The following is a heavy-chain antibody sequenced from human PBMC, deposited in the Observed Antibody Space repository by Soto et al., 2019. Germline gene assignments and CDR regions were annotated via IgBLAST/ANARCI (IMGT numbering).Heavy chain of an antibody. CDR2: IKQDGSEK. V-gene: IGHV3-7*05. J-gene: IGHJ4*02. Sequence: GGLLRLSCAACGFTFSSYWMSWVRQAPGKGLEWVANIKQDGSEKYYVDSVKGRFTISRDNAKNSLYLQMNSLRAEDTAVYYCARHFTDSYDLYYFDYWGQGTLVTVSS. CDR3: ARHFTDSYDLYYFDY. D-gene: IGHD5-12*01. CDR1: GFTFSSYW.